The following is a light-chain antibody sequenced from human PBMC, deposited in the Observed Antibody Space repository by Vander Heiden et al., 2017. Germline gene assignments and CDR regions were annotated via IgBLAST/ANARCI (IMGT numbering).Light chain of an antibody. J-gene: IGKJ3*01. Sequence: DIVMTQSPLSLPVTPGEPASISCRSSQSLLHSNGYNYLDWYLQKPGQSPQLLIYLGSNRASGVPDRFSGSGSGTDCTLKISRVEAEDVGVYYCMQARQTPFTFGPGTKVDIK. CDR1: QSLLHSNGYNY. V-gene: IGKV2-28*01. CDR2: LGS. CDR3: MQARQTPFT.